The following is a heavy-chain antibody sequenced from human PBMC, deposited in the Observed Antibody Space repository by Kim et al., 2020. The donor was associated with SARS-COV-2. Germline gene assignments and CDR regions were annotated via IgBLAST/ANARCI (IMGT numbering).Heavy chain of an antibody. CDR1: GFTVSSNY. Sequence: GGSLRLSCAASGFTVSSNYMSWVRQAPGKGLEWVSVIYSGGSTYYADSVKGRFTISRDNSKNTLYLQMNSLRAEDTAVYYCARVGGFGELSKDHHFDYWGQGTLVTVSS. CDR3: ARVGGFGELSKDHHFDY. D-gene: IGHD3-10*01. J-gene: IGHJ4*02. V-gene: IGHV3-53*01. CDR2: IYSGGST.